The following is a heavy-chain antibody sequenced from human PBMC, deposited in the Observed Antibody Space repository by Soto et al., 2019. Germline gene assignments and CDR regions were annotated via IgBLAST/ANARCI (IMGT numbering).Heavy chain of an antibody. D-gene: IGHD3-10*01. CDR2: ISGSGGST. V-gene: IGHV3-23*01. J-gene: IGHJ4*02. Sequence: GGSLRLSCAASGFTFSNYAMSWVRQAPGKGLEWVSAISGSGGSTYYAGSVKGRFTISRDNSKNTLYLQMNSLRAEDTAVYYCAKDNYYGSGSYYLYFDYWGQGTLVTVSS. CDR1: GFTFSNYA. CDR3: AKDNYYGSGSYYLYFDY.